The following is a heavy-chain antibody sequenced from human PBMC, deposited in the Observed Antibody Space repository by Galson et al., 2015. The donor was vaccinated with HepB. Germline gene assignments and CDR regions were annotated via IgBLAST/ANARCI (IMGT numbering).Heavy chain of an antibody. CDR3: AREPRTMRYYYDSSTYGPVDY. Sequence: SLRLSCAASGFTFTNYAMHWVRQAPGKGLEWVAVTSYDEMYKYYTDSVRGRFTISRDNSKNTLYLQMNSLRTEDTAVYYCAREPRTMRYYYDSSTYGPVDYWGQGSLVTVSS. V-gene: IGHV3-30*04. J-gene: IGHJ4*02. CDR1: GFTFTNYA. D-gene: IGHD3-22*01. CDR2: TSYDEMYK.